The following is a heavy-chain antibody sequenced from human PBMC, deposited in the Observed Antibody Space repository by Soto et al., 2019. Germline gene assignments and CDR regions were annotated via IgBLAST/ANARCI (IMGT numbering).Heavy chain of an antibody. CDR2: IYYSGST. J-gene: IGHJ6*03. V-gene: IGHV4-59*01. D-gene: IGHD3-10*01. CDR3: AGGSYREYSYYYYYMDV. CDR1: GGSISSYY. Sequence: LSETLSLTCTVSGGSISSYYWSWIRQPPGKGLEWIGYIYYSGSTNYNPSLKSRVTISVDTSKNQFSLKLSSVTAADTAVYYCAGGSYREYSYYYYYMDVWGKGTTVTVSS.